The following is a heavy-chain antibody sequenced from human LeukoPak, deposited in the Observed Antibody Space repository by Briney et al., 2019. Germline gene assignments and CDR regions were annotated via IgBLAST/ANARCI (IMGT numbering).Heavy chain of an antibody. V-gene: IGHV5-51*01. CDR2: IYPGDSDT. CDR3: ARHPKTYYYGSGSYYKGPTNWFDP. J-gene: IGHJ5*02. Sequence: GESLKISCKGSGYSFTSYWIGWVRQMPGKGLEWMGIIYPGDSDTRYSPSFQGQVTISADKSISTAYLQWSSLKASDTAMYYCARHPKTYYYGSGSYYKGPTNWFDPWGQGTLVTVSS. CDR1: GYSFTSYW. D-gene: IGHD3-10*01.